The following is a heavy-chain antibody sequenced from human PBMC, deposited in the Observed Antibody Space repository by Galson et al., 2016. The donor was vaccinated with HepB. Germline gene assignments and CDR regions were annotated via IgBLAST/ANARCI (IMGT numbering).Heavy chain of an antibody. J-gene: IGHJ4*02. Sequence: SLRLSCAASGFTFSTYGMHWVRQAPGKGLEWVAVIWYDGSEKYYADSVKGRFTISRGNAKNTLYLQMNSLRAEDTAVYYCARRMATITSFDYWGQGTLVTVSS. V-gene: IGHV3-33*01. CDR1: GFTFSTYG. D-gene: IGHD5-24*01. CDR3: ARRMATITSFDY. CDR2: IWYDGSEK.